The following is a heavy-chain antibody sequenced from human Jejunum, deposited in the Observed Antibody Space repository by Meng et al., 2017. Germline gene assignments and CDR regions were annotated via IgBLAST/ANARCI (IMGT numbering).Heavy chain of an antibody. D-gene: IGHD3-16*01. CDR1: GVSISSNHW. J-gene: IGHJ5*02. CDR3: SNYVWGSPPTGVLS. CDR2: MYHGGST. V-gene: IGHV4-4*02. Sequence: VQLQEVGPGRVKPSGTLSLTCAVSGVSISSNHWWSWVRQPPGKGLEWIEEMYHGGSTNYNPSLKSRVNISVDKSKNQFSLKLTSVTAADTGVYYCSNYVWGSPPTGVLSWGQGTLVTVSS.